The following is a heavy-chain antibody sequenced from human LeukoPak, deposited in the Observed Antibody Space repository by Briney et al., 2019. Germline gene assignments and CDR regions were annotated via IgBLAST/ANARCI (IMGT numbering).Heavy chain of an antibody. CDR3: ARDNTYYCGFDRGTYNWFDP. V-gene: IGHV4-4*07. D-gene: IGHD3-10*01. Sequence: SETLSLTCTVSGGSISSYYWSWIRQPAGKGLEWIGRIYTSGSTNYNPSLKSRVTMSVDTSKNQFSLKLSSVTAADTAVYYCARDNTYYCGFDRGTYNWFDPWGQGTLVTVSS. CDR1: GGSISSYY. J-gene: IGHJ5*02. CDR2: IYTSGST.